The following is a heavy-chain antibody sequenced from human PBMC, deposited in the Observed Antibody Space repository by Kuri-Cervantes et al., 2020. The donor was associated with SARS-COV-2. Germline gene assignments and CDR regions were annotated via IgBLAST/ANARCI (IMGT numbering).Heavy chain of an antibody. V-gene: IGHV3-7*03. J-gene: IGHJ6*03. CDR2: IKQDGSEK. D-gene: IGHD6-13*01. CDR1: GFTASSNY. CDR3: ARDGRTAADTFSAYYYYMDV. Sequence: GGPLRLSCAASGFTASSNYMSWVRQAPGKGLEWVANIKQDGSEKYYVDSVKARFTISRDNAKNSLYLKMNSLRAEDTAVYYCARDGRTAADTFSAYYYYMDVWGKGTTVTVSS.